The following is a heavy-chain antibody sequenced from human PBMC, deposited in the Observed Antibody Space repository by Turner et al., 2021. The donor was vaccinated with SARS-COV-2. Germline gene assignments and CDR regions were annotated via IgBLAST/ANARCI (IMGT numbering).Heavy chain of an antibody. CDR3: ARSELGLFFDY. D-gene: IGHD7-27*01. J-gene: IGHJ4*02. CDR2: IDQDRREK. Sequence: EVQLVESGGGLVQPGGSLRLSCAASGFTFSSYWMSWVRQAPGKGLEWVANIDQDRREKYYVGSVKGRFTISRDNAKNSLYLQVNSLRAEDTAVYYCARSELGLFFDYWGQGTLVTVSS. CDR1: GFTFSSYW. V-gene: IGHV3-7*01.